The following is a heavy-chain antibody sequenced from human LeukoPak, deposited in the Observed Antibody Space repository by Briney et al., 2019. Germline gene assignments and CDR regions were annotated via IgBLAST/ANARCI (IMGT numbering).Heavy chain of an antibody. Sequence: PGGSLRLSCAASGFTFSSYVMSWVRQAPGKGLEWVSAISGSGGSTYYADSVKGRFTISRDNSKNTLYLQMNSLRAEDTAVYYCAKVMTRTMVRGVPPSDYWGQGTLVTVSS. V-gene: IGHV3-23*01. CDR2: ISGSGGST. CDR3: AKVMTRTMVRGVPPSDY. D-gene: IGHD3-10*01. J-gene: IGHJ4*02. CDR1: GFTFSSYV.